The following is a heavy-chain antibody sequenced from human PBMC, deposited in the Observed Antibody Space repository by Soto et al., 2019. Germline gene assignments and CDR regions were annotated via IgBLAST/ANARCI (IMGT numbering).Heavy chain of an antibody. CDR1: GGSISGSSYY. CDR3: ASFSGATYGDYGGGINY. J-gene: IGHJ4*02. CDR2: VHYSGST. D-gene: IGHD4-17*01. Sequence: SETLSLTCTVSGGSISGSSYYWGWTRQPPGKGLECIGSVHYSGSTDYNPSLKSRVTISVDTSKNQFSLKLTSVTAADTAVYFCASFSGATYGDYGGGINYWRQGTLVTVSS. V-gene: IGHV4-39*01.